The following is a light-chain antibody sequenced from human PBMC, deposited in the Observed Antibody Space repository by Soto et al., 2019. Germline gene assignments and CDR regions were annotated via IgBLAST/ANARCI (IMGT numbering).Light chain of an antibody. V-gene: IGKV3-15*01. CDR3: QQYNNWLLT. CDR2: GAS. J-gene: IGKJ4*01. Sequence: EIVLTQSPGTLSLSPGERATLSCRASQSVSSNYLTWYQQKPGQAPRLLIYGASTRATGIPARFGGSGSGTEFTLTISSLQSEDFAVYYCQQYNNWLLTFGGGTKVDIK. CDR1: QSVSSN.